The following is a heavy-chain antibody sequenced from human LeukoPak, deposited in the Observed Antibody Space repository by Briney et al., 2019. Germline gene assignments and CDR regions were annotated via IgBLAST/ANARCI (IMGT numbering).Heavy chain of an antibody. J-gene: IGHJ4*02. CDR1: GFTFSSYA. V-gene: IGHV3-30*04. CDR3: ARGKPDTAMVENPFDY. D-gene: IGHD5-18*01. Sequence: GSSLRPSCSPSGFTFSSYAMHWVRQAPGRGLKWVAVISYDGSKKYYADSVKGRFTISRNNSKNTLYLQMNSLRAEDTAVYYCARGKPDTAMVENPFDYWGQGTLVTVSS. CDR2: ISYDGSKK.